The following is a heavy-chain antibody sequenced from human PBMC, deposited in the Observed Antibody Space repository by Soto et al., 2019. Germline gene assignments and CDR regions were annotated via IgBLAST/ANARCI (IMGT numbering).Heavy chain of an antibody. D-gene: IGHD4-17*01. CDR2: IDYTGST. CDR1: GGSISSGAYY. V-gene: IGHV4-31*03. Sequence: QVQLQESGPGLVKPSQTLSLTCTFSGGSISSGAYYWNWIRQHPGKGLEWIGDIDYTGSTHYSPSLKSRVTLTVDTSKNEFSLKPSSVTAADMAVYYCARDQLSVTTESLDYYYMDVWGKGTTVTVSS. CDR3: ARDQLSVTTESLDYYYMDV. J-gene: IGHJ6*03.